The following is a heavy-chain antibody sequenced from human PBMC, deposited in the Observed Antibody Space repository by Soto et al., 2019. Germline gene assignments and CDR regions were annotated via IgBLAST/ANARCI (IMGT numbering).Heavy chain of an antibody. CDR2: IYYSGSTNT. D-gene: IGHD2-8*01. Sequence: PSETLSLTCTVSGSSFSCYFWSWIRQPPGRGLEWIGHIYYSGSTNTNYNPSLKSRVSISVDTSKNQFSLKLSSVTAADTAVYYCAINADVWGKGTTVT. V-gene: IGHV4-59*08. J-gene: IGHJ6*03. CDR1: GSSFSCYF. CDR3: AINADV.